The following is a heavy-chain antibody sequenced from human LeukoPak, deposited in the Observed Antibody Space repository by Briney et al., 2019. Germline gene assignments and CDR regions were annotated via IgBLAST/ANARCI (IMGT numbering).Heavy chain of an antibody. CDR3: ARRLGCDY. V-gene: IGHV3-7*01. CDR2: IKQDGSEK. D-gene: IGHD4/OR15-4a*01. Sequence: SGGSLRLSCAASGFTISSYWMSWVRQAPGKGLEWVANIKQDGSEKYYVDSVKGRFTISRDNAKNSLYLQINSLRAEDTAVYYCARRLGCDYWGQGTLVTVSS. CDR1: GFTISSYW. J-gene: IGHJ4*02.